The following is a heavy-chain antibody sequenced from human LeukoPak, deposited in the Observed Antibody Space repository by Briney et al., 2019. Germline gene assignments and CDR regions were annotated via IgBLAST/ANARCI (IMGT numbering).Heavy chain of an antibody. CDR1: GGTFSNYA. V-gene: IGHV1-69*13. CDR2: IIPLFGTA. D-gene: IGHD6-13*01. J-gene: IGHJ4*02. CDR3: AGKSAAAGTGYYFDY. Sequence: ASVKVSCKASGGTFSNYAISWVRQAPGQGPEWMGGIIPLFGTANYAQKFQGRVTITADESTSTAYMELSSLRSEDTAVYYCAGKSAAAGTGYYFDYWGQGTLVTVSS.